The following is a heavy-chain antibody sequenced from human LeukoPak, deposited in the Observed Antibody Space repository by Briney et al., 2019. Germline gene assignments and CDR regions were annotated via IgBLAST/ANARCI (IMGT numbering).Heavy chain of an antibody. CDR3: ARSEWLLPRGGFDF. J-gene: IGHJ4*02. Sequence: GESLKISCQASGYPFENYWIGWVRQKSGKGLVWMGIIYGDDFDTRYSPSFQGQVTISADKSNRTAYLHWSSLKASDTAIYFCARSEWLLPRGGFDFWGQGTRVVVSS. CDR1: GYPFENYW. V-gene: IGHV5-51*01. D-gene: IGHD3-3*01. CDR2: IYGDDFDT.